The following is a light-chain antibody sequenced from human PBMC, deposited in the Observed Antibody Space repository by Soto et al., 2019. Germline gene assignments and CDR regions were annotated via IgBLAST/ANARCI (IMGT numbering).Light chain of an antibody. J-gene: IGLJ2*01. Sequence: QSALTQPASVSGSPGQSITISCTGTSSDVGRYNYVSLYQQYPGKAPKLMIYDVSHRPSGISNRFSGSKSANTASLTISGLQPEDEADYYCSSYTSRSTVIFGGGTKLTVL. CDR2: DVS. V-gene: IGLV2-14*01. CDR3: SSYTSRSTVI. CDR1: SSDVGRYNY.